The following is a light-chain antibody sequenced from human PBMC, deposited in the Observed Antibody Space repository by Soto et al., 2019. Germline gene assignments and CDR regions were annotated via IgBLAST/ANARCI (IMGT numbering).Light chain of an antibody. CDR1: SSNIGINH. CDR2: SNN. CDR3: SAWDDSLSAWV. Sequence: QSVLTQSPSASGTPGQRVTNSCSGSSSNIGINHVYWYRQLPGTAPKLLIYSNNQRPSGVSDRFSGSKSGTSASLAISGLRSDDEADYYCSAWDDSLSAWVFGGGTKLTVL. J-gene: IGLJ3*02. V-gene: IGLV1-47*02.